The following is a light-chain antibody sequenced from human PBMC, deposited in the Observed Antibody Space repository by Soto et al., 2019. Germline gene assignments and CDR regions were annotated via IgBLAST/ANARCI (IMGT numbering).Light chain of an antibody. CDR3: RQKYFYPFN. CDR2: AAS. Sequence: AIQLTQSPSSLSASVGDRVTITCRASQGIRNDVDWFQQKPGKAPKLLIYAASNLQSGVPARFSGSGSGTDFTLTISSLQPEDFDTYYGRQKYFYPFNFGPGTKVDIK. J-gene: IGKJ3*01. V-gene: IGKV1-6*01. CDR1: QGIRND.